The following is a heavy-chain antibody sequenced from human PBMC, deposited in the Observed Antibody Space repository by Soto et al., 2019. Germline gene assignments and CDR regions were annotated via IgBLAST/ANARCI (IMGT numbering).Heavy chain of an antibody. D-gene: IGHD2-15*01. J-gene: IGHJ4*02. Sequence: QVQLVESGGGVVQPGRSLRLSCAASGFPFSSYGMHWVRQAPGKGMEWVAHISYDGSNKHYTDSVKGRFTISKDNSKNMLYLQMNSLRAEETAVYYCAGGQYYFDYCGQGTRVSVSS. CDR2: ISYDGSNK. CDR1: GFPFSSYG. V-gene: IGHV3-30*03. CDR3: AGGQYYFDY.